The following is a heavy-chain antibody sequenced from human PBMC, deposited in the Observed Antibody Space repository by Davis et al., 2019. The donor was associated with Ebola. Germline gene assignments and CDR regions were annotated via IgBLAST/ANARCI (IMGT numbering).Heavy chain of an antibody. J-gene: IGHJ3*02. Sequence: GESLKISCAASGFTFTNYAMTWVRQAPGKGLEWVSGISGSGISTYYADSVKGRFTISRDSSKNSLYLQMNSLRAEDTAVYYCARGVDRAFDIWGQGTMVTVSS. V-gene: IGHV3-23*01. CDR3: ARGVDRAFDI. CDR1: GFTFTNYA. CDR2: ISGSGIST.